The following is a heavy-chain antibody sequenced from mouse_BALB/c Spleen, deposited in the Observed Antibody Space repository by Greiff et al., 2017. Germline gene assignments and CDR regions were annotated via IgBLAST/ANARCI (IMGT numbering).Heavy chain of an antibody. J-gene: IGHJ2*01. CDR3: ARIHYYGYMDY. V-gene: IGHV14-1*02. CDR2: IDPENGNT. CDR1: GFNIKDYY. D-gene: IGHD1-2*01. Sequence: VQLKQSGAELVRPGALVKLSCKASGFNIKDYYMHWVKQRPEQGLEWIGWIDPENGNTIYDPKFQGKASITADTSSNTAYLQLSSLTSEDTAVYYCARIHYYGYMDYWGQGTTLTVSS.